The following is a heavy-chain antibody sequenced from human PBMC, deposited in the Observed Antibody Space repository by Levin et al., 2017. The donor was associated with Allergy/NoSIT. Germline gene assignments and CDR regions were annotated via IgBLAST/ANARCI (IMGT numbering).Heavy chain of an antibody. CDR1: GFTFSDHY. Sequence: GGSLRLSCAASGFTFSDHYMDWVRQAPGKGLEWVGRIRNKANNYTTEYAASVKGSFTISRDDSKNSLYLQMNSLKTEDTAVYYCARGQNGFQLWGQGTMVTVSS. CDR3: ARGQNGFQL. CDR2: IRNKANNYTT. V-gene: IGHV3-72*01. J-gene: IGHJ3*01. D-gene: IGHD2-8*01.